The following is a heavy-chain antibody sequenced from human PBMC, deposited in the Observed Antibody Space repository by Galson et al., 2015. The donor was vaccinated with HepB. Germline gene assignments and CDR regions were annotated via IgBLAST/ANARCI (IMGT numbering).Heavy chain of an antibody. CDR1: GFTFSSYG. CDR3: ARDGYYDFWSGYSDYYYYGMDV. V-gene: IGHV3-33*01. Sequence: SLRLSCAASGFTFSSYGMHWVRQAPGKGLEWVAVIWYDGSNKYYADSVKGRFTISRDNSKNTLYLQMNSLRAEDTAVYYCARDGYYDFWSGYSDYYYYGMDVWGQGTTVTVSS. D-gene: IGHD3-3*01. CDR2: IWYDGSNK. J-gene: IGHJ6*02.